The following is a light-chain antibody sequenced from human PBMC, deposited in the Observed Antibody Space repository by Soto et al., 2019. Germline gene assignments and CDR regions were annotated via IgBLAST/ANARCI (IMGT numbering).Light chain of an antibody. J-gene: IGKJ2*01. V-gene: IGKV1-8*01. Sequence: VTITCRASQGISSYLAWYQQKPGKAPKLLIYAASTLQSGVPSRFSGSGSGTDFTLTISCLQSEDFATYYCQQYYSYPHTFGQGTKVDIK. CDR2: AAS. CDR1: QGISSY. CDR3: QQYYSYPHT.